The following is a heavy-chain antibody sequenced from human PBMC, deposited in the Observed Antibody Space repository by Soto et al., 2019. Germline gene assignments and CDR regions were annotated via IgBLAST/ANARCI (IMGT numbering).Heavy chain of an antibody. CDR1: GFTYSASG. CDR2: HRSSGFDT. Sequence: GGSLRLSCAASGFTYSASGMAWVRQAPGKGLEWVSSHRSSGFDTYYADSVKGRFTISRDNSKDMLYLQMNNLSVEDAAVYYCAKVSNPPRCTGRIKKKFGMDVWGPGTTVTVSS. J-gene: IGHJ6*02. V-gene: IGHV3-23*01. CDR3: AKVSNPPRCTGRIKKKFGMDV.